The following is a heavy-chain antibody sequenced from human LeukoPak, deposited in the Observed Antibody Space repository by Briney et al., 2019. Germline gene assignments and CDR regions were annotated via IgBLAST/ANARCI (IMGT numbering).Heavy chain of an antibody. CDR1: GGSISSYY. Sequence: SETLSLTCTVSGGSISSYYWSWIRQPAGKGLEWIGRIYSTGSTNYNPSLKSRVTISVDTSKNQFSLKLSSVTAADTAVYYCARDSYYDSSGHDAFDIWGQGTMVTVSS. J-gene: IGHJ3*02. D-gene: IGHD3-22*01. V-gene: IGHV4-4*07. CDR2: IYSTGST. CDR3: ARDSYYDSSGHDAFDI.